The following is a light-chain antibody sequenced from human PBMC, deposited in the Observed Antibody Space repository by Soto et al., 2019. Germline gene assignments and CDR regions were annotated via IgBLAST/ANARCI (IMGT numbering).Light chain of an antibody. J-gene: IGKJ2*01. CDR3: QQHDKSPFT. CDR1: QSVSSN. Sequence: EIVMTQSPATLSVSPGERATLSCRASQSVSSNLAWYQQKPGQAPRLLIYGASTRATGIPARLSGSGSGTAFTLTISSLQSEDFAVYYCQQHDKSPFTFGQGTRRDIK. V-gene: IGKV3-15*01. CDR2: GAS.